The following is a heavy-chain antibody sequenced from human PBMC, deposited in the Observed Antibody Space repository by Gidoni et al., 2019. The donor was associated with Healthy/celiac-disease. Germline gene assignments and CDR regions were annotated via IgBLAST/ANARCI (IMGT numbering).Heavy chain of an antibody. CDR2: IGTAGDT. V-gene: IGHV3-13*01. J-gene: IGHJ3*02. CDR3: ARGYTIAVADRDAFDI. D-gene: IGHD6-19*01. CDR1: GFTFSSYD. Sequence: EVQLVESGGGLVQPGGSLRLSCAASGFTFSSYDMHWVRQATGKGLEWVSAIGTAGDTYYPGSVKGRFTISRENAKNSLYLQMNSLRAGDTAVYYCARGYTIAVADRDAFDIWGQGTMVTVSS.